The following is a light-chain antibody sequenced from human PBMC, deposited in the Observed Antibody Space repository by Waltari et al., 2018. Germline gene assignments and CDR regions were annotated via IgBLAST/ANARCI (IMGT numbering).Light chain of an antibody. V-gene: IGKV4-1*01. CDR2: RAS. CDR1: QSVLYSYKNRNY. Sequence: DIVMTQSPDSVAVSLGERATINCKSSQSVLYSYKNRNYLAWYQHKPGQPPTLPFYRASVRGSGVPDRFTASGAGTDFTLTISSLQAEDVAVYYCLQHYTTPYTFGLGTKVEIK. J-gene: IGKJ2*01. CDR3: LQHYTTPYT.